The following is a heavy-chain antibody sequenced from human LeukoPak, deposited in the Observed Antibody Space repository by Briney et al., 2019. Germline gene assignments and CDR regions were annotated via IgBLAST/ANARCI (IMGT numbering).Heavy chain of an antibody. CDR3: VRFQQQIL. Sequence: GRSLRLSCAASGFTFDDYAMHWVRQAPGKGLEWVSGISWNSGSIGYADSVKGRFTISRDNAKNSLYLLMNSLRAEDTALYYCVRFQQQILWGQGTLVTVSS. CDR2: ISWNSGSI. D-gene: IGHD3-3*01. V-gene: IGHV3-9*01. CDR1: GFTFDDYA. J-gene: IGHJ4*02.